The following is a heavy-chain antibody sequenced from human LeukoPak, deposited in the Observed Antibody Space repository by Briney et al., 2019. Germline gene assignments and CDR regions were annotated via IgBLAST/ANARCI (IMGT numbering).Heavy chain of an antibody. V-gene: IGHV1-2*06. Sequence: ASVKVSCKASGYTFTGYYMHWVRQAPGQGLEWMGRINPNSGGTNYAQKFQGRVTMTRDTSISTAYMELSRLRSDDTAVYYCAREARERDDYNVFDYWGQGTLVTVSS. J-gene: IGHJ4*02. CDR2: INPNSGGT. CDR3: AREARERDDYNVFDY. D-gene: IGHD5-24*01. CDR1: GYTFTGYY.